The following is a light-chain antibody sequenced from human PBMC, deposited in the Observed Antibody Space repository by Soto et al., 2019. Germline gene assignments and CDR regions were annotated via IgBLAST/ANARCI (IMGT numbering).Light chain of an antibody. CDR2: GAS. Sequence: FRQASCTVSLSTVEIAKLSCSLSQSVSSSDLAWYQQKPGKAPRLLIYGASSRATGIPDRFSGSGSGTDFTLAISRLEPEDFAVYYCQQYGSTPWTFGRGTKVDI. J-gene: IGKJ1*01. CDR1: QSVSSSD. CDR3: QQYGSTPWT. V-gene: IGKV3-20*01.